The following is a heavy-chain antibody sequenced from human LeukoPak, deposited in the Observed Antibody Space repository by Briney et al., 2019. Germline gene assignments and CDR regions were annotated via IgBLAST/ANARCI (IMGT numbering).Heavy chain of an antibody. V-gene: IGHV4-34*01. CDR3: ARAKYYDFCSGYYNGSWDY. CDR2: INHSGST. CDR1: GGSFSGYY. D-gene: IGHD3-3*01. Sequence: ETLSLTCAVYGGSFSGYYWSWIRQPPGKGLEWIGEINHSGSTNYNPSLKSRVTISVDTSKNQFSLKLSSVTAADTAVYYCARAKYYDFCSGYYNGSWDYWGQGTLVTVSS. J-gene: IGHJ4*02.